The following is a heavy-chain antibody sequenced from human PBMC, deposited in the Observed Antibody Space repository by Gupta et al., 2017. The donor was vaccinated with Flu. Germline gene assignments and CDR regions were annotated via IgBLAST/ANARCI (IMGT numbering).Heavy chain of an antibody. V-gene: IGHV1-2*04. D-gene: IGHD6-13*01. Sequence: VQLVQSGAEVKKPGASVKVSCKASGYTSTGYYMHWVRQAPGQGLEWMGWINPNSGGTNYAQKFQGWVTMTRDTSISTAYMELSRLRSDDTAVYYCATGIAAAAQGGAFDIWGQGTMVTVSS. CDR3: ATGIAAAAQGGAFDI. CDR1: GYTSTGYY. CDR2: INPNSGGT. J-gene: IGHJ3*02.